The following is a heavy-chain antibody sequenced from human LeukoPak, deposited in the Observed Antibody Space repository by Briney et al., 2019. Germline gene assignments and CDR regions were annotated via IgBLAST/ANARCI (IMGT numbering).Heavy chain of an antibody. D-gene: IGHD6-13*01. Sequence: PGRSLRVSCAASGFTFSHYGMHWVRQAPGKGLEWVALISNDGNKKYYVDSVKGRFTISRDNSKNTLYLQMNSLRAEDTAVYYCATDSGIVAGMDVWGQGTTVTVSS. CDR3: ATDSGIVAGMDV. CDR2: ISNDGNKK. J-gene: IGHJ6*02. CDR1: GFTFSHYG. V-gene: IGHV3-30*03.